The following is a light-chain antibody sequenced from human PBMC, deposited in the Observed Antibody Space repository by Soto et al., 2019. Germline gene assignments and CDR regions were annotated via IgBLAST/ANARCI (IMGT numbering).Light chain of an antibody. Sequence: QSVLTQPPSVSAAPRQKVAISCSGSSSNIGNNYVSWYHRVPGSAPQLLIYDNNERPSGIPDRFSGSKSGTSATLDITGLQTGDEGDYYCGTWDSRLRVVVFGGGTKLTVL. CDR1: SSNIGNNY. CDR2: DNN. CDR3: GTWDSRLRVVV. J-gene: IGLJ2*01. V-gene: IGLV1-51*01.